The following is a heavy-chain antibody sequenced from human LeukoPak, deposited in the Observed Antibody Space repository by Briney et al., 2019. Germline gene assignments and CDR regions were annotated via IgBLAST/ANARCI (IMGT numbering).Heavy chain of an antibody. V-gene: IGHV3-9*01. CDR2: ISWNSGSI. Sequence: AGRSLRLSRAASGFTFDDYAMHWVRQAPGKGLEWVSGISWNSGSIGYADSVKGRFTISRDNAKNSLYLQMNSLRAEDTALYYCAKGDYYGSSGYYHPLMDYWGQGTLVTVSS. CDR1: GFTFDDYA. CDR3: AKGDYYGSSGYYHPLMDY. J-gene: IGHJ4*02. D-gene: IGHD3-22*01.